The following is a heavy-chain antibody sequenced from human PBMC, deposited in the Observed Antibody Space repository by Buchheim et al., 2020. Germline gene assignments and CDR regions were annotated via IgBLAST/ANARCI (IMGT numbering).Heavy chain of an antibody. CDR1: GFTFSSYD. Sequence: EVQLVESGGGLVQPGGSLRLSCAASGFTFSSYDMNWVRQAPGKGLEWVSGINWNGGSTGYAESVKGRFTISRDNAKNSLYLQMNSLRAEDTALYHCARERGSYCSSTSCYKDYWGQGTL. CDR3: ARERGSYCSSTSCYKDY. J-gene: IGHJ4*02. V-gene: IGHV3-20*01. CDR2: INWNGGST. D-gene: IGHD2-2*02.